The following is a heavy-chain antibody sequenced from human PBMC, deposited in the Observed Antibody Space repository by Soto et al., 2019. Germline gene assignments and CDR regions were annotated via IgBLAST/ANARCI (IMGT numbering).Heavy chain of an antibody. Sequence: SETLSLTCTVSGGSISSGGYYWSWIRQHPGKGLEWIGYIYYSGSTYYNPSLKSRVTISVDTSKNQFALKLSSVTAADTAVYYCARDRDGYCRGGSCYKDPYDDDGMDVWGQGTTVTVSS. CDR3: ARDRDGYCRGGSCYKDPYDDDGMDV. V-gene: IGHV4-31*03. CDR2: IYYSGST. CDR1: GGSISSGGYY. D-gene: IGHD2-15*01. J-gene: IGHJ6*02.